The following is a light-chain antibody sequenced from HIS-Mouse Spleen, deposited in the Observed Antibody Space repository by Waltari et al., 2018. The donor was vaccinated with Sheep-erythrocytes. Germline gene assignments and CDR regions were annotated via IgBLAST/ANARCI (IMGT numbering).Light chain of an antibody. CDR1: SSDVGSYNL. Sequence: QSALTQPASVSGSPGQSITISCTGTSSDVGSYNLVSWYQQHPGKAPKPMMYEGSKRPSGVSNRFSGSKSGNTASRTISGLQAEDEADYYCCSYAGSSTPWVFGGGTKLTVL. CDR3: CSYAGSSTPWV. V-gene: IGLV2-23*01. CDR2: EGS. J-gene: IGLJ3*02.